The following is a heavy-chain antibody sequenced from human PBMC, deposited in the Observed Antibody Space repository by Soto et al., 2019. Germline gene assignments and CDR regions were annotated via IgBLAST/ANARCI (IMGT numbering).Heavy chain of an antibody. J-gene: IGHJ5*02. CDR2: IYHTGDT. Sequence: QVQLQESGPGLVKPSQTLSLACTVSGASITSGGYYWTWIRQHPGKGLEWIGYIYHTGDTGYNASLKSRITISVDTSKNQVSLNLSSVTAADTAFYYCARERGVGASMVRGVRWFDPWGQGTLVTVSS. V-gene: IGHV4-31*03. CDR1: GASITSGGYY. CDR3: ARERGVGASMVRGVRWFDP. D-gene: IGHD3-10*01.